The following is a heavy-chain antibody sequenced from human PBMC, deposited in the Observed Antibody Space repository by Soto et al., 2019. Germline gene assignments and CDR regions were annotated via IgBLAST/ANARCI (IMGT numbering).Heavy chain of an antibody. D-gene: IGHD2-21*02. CDR2: FESGGSI. V-gene: IGHV3-53*01. CDR1: RFSVRTNY. CDR3: ARAGVTPDFFDY. Sequence: PGGSLRLSCAASRFSVRTNYMSWVRQAPGKGLEWVSVFESGGSIYYADSVKGRFIISRDYAKNTVYLQMNSLRAEDTAVYYCARAGVTPDFFDYWGQGTLVTVSS. J-gene: IGHJ4*02.